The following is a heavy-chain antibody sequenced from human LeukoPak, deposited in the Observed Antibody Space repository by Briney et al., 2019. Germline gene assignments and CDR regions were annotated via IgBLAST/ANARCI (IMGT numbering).Heavy chain of an antibody. Sequence: SETLSLTCTVSGGSISSYYWSWIRQPPGKGLEWIGYIYYSGSTNYNPSLKSRVTISVDTSKNQFSLKLSSVTAADTAVYYCARDKAGWNYSFDYWGQGTLVTVSS. CDR3: ARDKAGWNYSFDY. CDR2: IYYSGST. CDR1: GGSISSYY. J-gene: IGHJ4*02. D-gene: IGHD1-7*01. V-gene: IGHV4-59*12.